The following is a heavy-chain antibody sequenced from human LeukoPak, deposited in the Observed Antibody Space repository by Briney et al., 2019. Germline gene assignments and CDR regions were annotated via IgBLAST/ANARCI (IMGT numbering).Heavy chain of an antibody. V-gene: IGHV3-23*01. CDR1: GFTFSIYA. CDR3: AKDRAYSFDY. Sequence: PGGSLRLSCAASGFTFSIYAMSWVCQAPGKGPEWVPAISASDSRTYYTDSVKGRFTISRDNSKNTLYLQMNSLRAEDTAVYYCAKDRAYSFDYWGQGTLVTVSS. CDR2: ISASDSRT. J-gene: IGHJ4*02. D-gene: IGHD5-18*01.